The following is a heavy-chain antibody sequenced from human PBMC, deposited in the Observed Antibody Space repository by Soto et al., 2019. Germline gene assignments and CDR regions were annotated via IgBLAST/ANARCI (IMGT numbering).Heavy chain of an antibody. D-gene: IGHD3-16*01. Sequence: GGSLRLSCAASGFNFKNAWMNWVRQAPGKGLEWVGRIKSETDGGTTDYAAPVKVRFTISRDDSKSTLFLQMNSLKTEDTGVYYCAAMKTYWGQGTPVTVSS. CDR3: AAMKTY. CDR2: IKSETDGGTT. V-gene: IGHV3-15*07. J-gene: IGHJ4*02. CDR1: GFNFKNAW.